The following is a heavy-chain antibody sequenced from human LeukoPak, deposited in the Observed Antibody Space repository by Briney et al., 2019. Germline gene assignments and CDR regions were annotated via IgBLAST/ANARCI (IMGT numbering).Heavy chain of an antibody. CDR1: GFTFSSYE. Sequence: PGGSLRLSCAASGFTFSSYEMNWVRQAPGKGLEWVPYISSSGSTIYYADSVKGRFTISRDNSKNTLYLQMNSLRAEDTAVYYCANSLDRGWYYFECWGQGTLVTVSS. CDR2: ISSSGSTI. D-gene: IGHD6-19*01. CDR3: ANSLDRGWYYFEC. V-gene: IGHV3-48*03. J-gene: IGHJ4*02.